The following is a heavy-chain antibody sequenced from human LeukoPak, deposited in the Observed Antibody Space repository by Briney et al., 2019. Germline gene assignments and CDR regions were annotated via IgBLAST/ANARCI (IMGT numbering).Heavy chain of an antibody. V-gene: IGHV4-39*01. CDR3: ARITYSRFDY. CDR2: IYYSGST. J-gene: IGHJ4*02. D-gene: IGHD2-15*01. Sequence: PSETLSLTCAVSGGSISSSSYYWGWIRQPPGKGLEWIGSIYYSGSTYYNPSLKSRVTISVDTSKNQFSLKLSSVTAADTAVYYCARITYSRFDYWGQGTLVTVSS. CDR1: GGSISSSSYY.